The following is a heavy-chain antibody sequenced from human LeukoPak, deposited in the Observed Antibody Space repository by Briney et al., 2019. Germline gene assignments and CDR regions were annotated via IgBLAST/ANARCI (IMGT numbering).Heavy chain of an antibody. CDR2: INPNSGGT. J-gene: IGHJ3*02. CDR3: AGPIVGATDDVFDI. D-gene: IGHD1-26*01. V-gene: IGHV1-2*02. CDR1: GYTLTGYY. Sequence: ASVKVSCKASGYTLTGYYMHWVRQAPGQGLEWMGWINPNSGGTNYAQKFQGRVTMTRDTSISTAYMELSRLRSDDTAVYYCAGPIVGATDDVFDIWGQGTMVTVSS.